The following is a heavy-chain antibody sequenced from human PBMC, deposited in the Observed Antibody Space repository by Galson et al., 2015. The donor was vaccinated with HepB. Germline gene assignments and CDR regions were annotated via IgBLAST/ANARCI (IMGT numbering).Heavy chain of an antibody. J-gene: IGHJ4*02. CDR1: GFTFSSYG. CDR2: ITAGSRNI. Sequence: SLRLSCAASGFTFSSYGMHWVRQAPGKGLEWVSYITAGSRNIYYADSVKGRFTISRDDAKNSLYLQMNGLRAEDTAMYYCARDREPPPQDSVIVIPAASDYWGQGALVTVSS. V-gene: IGHV3-48*04. CDR3: ARDREPPPQDSVIVIPAASDY. D-gene: IGHD6-25*01.